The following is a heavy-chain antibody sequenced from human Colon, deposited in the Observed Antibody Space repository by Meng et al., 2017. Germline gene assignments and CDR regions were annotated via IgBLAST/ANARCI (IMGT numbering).Heavy chain of an antibody. V-gene: IGHV3-74*01. CDR1: GFTFSDYW. CDR2: INGDGGSA. J-gene: IGHJ5*02. Sequence: GESLKISCAASGFTFSDYWMNGVRQVPGKGLEWVSRINGDGGSASYADSVKGRFTISRDNSKSTLYLQMNDLRADDTAVYYCASLSPPVTENWIDPWGQGTLVTVSS. CDR3: ASLSPPVTENWIDP. D-gene: IGHD4-17*01.